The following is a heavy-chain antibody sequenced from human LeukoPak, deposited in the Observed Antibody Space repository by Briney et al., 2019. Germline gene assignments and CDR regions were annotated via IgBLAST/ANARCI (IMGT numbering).Heavy chain of an antibody. J-gene: IGHJ3*02. D-gene: IGHD6-19*01. CDR3: ARDRYSSGWNDAFDI. CDR1: GFTFSSYS. CDR2: ISSSSSMI. Sequence: GGSLRLSCAASGFTFSSYSMNWVRQAPGKGLEWLSYISSSSSMIYYADSVKGRFTVSRDNAKNSLHLQMNSLRAEDTAVYYCARDRYSSGWNDAFDIWGQGTMVTVSS. V-gene: IGHV3-48*01.